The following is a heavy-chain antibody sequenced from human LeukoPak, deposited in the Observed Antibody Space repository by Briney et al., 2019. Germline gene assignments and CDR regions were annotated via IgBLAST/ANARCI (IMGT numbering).Heavy chain of an antibody. D-gene: IGHD6-19*01. Sequence: GGSLRLSCAASGFTFSSYAMSWVRQAPGKGLEWVAVISYDGSNKYYADSVKGRFTISRDNSKNTLYLQMNSLRAEDTAVYYCAKDPTYNSGWPKLDYWGQGTLVTVSS. CDR1: GFTFSSYA. V-gene: IGHV3-30*18. CDR3: AKDPTYNSGWPKLDY. J-gene: IGHJ4*02. CDR2: ISYDGSNK.